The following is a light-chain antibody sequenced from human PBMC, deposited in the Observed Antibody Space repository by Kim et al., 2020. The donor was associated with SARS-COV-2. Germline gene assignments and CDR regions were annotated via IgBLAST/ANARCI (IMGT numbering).Light chain of an antibody. J-gene: IGLJ1*01. V-gene: IGLV2-14*03. CDR2: DVS. Sequence: GQSFTISCTGTSSDVGSYNHVSWYQQHPGKAPKLMIYDVSKRPSGVSSRFSGSKSGNTASLTISGLQADDEADYYCSSYTTSISYVFGVGTKVTVL. CDR3: SSYTTSISYV. CDR1: SSDVGSYNH.